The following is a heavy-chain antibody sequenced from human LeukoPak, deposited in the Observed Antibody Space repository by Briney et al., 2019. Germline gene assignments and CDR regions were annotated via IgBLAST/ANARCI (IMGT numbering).Heavy chain of an antibody. CDR2: ISSSSSYI. CDR3: ARELYSSSWAPDY. CDR1: GFTFSSYS. V-gene: IGHV3-21*01. J-gene: IGHJ4*02. D-gene: IGHD6-13*01. Sequence: GGSLRLCCAASGFTFSSYSMNWVRQAPGKGLEWVSSISSSSSYIYYADSVKGRFTISRDNAKNSLYLQMNSLRAEDTAVYYCARELYSSSWAPDYWGQGTLVTVSS.